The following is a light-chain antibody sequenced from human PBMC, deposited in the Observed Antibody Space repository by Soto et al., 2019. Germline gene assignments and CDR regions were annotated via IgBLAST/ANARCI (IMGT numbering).Light chain of an antibody. CDR3: CSYAGSSTSVV. J-gene: IGLJ2*01. CDR1: SSDVGSYNL. Sequence: QSVLTQPASVSGSPGQSITISCTGTSSDVGSYNLVSWYQQHPGKAPKLMIYEGSERPSGVSHRFSGSKSGNTASLTISGLQAEDEADYYCCSYAGSSTSVVFGGGTKLTVL. CDR2: EGS. V-gene: IGLV2-23*01.